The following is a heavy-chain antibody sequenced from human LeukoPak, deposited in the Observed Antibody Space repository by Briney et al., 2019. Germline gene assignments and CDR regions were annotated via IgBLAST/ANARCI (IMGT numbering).Heavy chain of an antibody. CDR3: ARHTVAGDGANYYYYGMDV. CDR2: IYPGDSDT. V-gene: IGHV5-51*01. CDR1: GYSFTSYW. D-gene: IGHD6-19*01. J-gene: IGHJ6*02. Sequence: GESLKISCKGSGYSFTSYWIGWVRQMPGKGLEWMGIIYPGDSDTRYSPSFQGQVTISADKSISTAYLQWSSLKASDTAMYYCARHTVAGDGANYYYYGMDVWGQGTTVTVSS.